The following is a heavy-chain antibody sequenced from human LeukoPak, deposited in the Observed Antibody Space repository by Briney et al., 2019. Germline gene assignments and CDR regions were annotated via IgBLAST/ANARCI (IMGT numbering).Heavy chain of an antibody. Sequence: EGSLRLSCAASGFTFSSYSMNWVRQAPGKGLEWVSYISSSSSTIYYADSVRGRFTISRDNAKNSLYLQMNSLRAEDTAVYYCARDSVAAAGRFDYWGQGTLVTVSS. D-gene: IGHD6-13*01. CDR3: ARDSVAAAGRFDY. V-gene: IGHV3-48*01. CDR1: GFTFSSYS. CDR2: ISSSSSTI. J-gene: IGHJ4*02.